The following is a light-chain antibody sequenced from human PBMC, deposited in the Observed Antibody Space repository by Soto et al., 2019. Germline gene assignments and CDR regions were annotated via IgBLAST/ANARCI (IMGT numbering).Light chain of an antibody. CDR2: EVS. CDR3: TSYKSSSTLDV. V-gene: IGLV2-14*01. Sequence: QSALTQPASVSGSPGQSITISCTGTSSDVGGYNYVSWYQQHPGKAPKLIIYEVSNRPLGVSNRFSGSKSGTTASLTISGLQAEEEAVYYCTSYKSSSTLDVFGTGTKVTVL. CDR1: SSDVGGYNY. J-gene: IGLJ1*01.